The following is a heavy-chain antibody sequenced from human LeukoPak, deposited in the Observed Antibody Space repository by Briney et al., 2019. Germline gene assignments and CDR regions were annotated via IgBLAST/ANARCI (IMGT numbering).Heavy chain of an antibody. CDR1: GGTFSSYA. D-gene: IGHD2-2*01. CDR2: IIPIFGTA. Sequence: SVKVSCKASGGTFSSYAISWVRQAPGQGLEWMGGIIPIFGTANYAQKFQGRVTITADESTSTAYMELSSLRSEDTAVYYCAREEGAIAVVPAAPSWFDPWGQGTLVTVSS. V-gene: IGHV1-69*13. J-gene: IGHJ5*02. CDR3: AREEGAIAVVPAAPSWFDP.